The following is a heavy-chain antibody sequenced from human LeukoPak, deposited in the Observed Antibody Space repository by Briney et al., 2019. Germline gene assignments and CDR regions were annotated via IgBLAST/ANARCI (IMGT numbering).Heavy chain of an antibody. Sequence: ASVKVSCKASGYTFTGYYMHWVRQAPGQGLEWMGWINPNSGGTNYAQKFQGRVTMTRDTSISTAYMELSRLRSDDTAVYYCARDRVGGWNDYAFDIWGQGTMVTVSS. V-gene: IGHV1-2*02. D-gene: IGHD1-1*01. CDR1: GYTFTGYY. CDR2: INPNSGGT. CDR3: ARDRVGGWNDYAFDI. J-gene: IGHJ3*02.